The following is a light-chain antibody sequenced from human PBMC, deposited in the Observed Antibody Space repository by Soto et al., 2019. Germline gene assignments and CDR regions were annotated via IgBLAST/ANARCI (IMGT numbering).Light chain of an antibody. CDR1: QFVSSS. CDR2: DTS. J-gene: IGKJ3*01. V-gene: IGKV3-15*01. CDR3: RQYIQWPSGM. Sequence: DILVTQSPATLSASPGERVTLSCRASQFVSSSLAWYQQRPGQVPRLLIYDTSNRAPGISASFSGSGSRTTFPLTISSLQSKYFSVYYFRQYIQWPSGMFGTGTTLDI.